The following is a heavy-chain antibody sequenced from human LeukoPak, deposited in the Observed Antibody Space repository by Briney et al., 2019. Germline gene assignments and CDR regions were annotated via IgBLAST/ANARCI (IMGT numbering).Heavy chain of an antibody. J-gene: IGHJ6*03. V-gene: IGHV1-8*02. CDR1: GYTFTSYG. D-gene: IGHD2-2*01. CDR3: ASRQYCSSTSCEGDYYYYYMDV. CDR2: MNPNSGNT. Sequence: ASVKVSCKASGYTFTSYGISWVRQATGQGLEWMGWMNPNSGNTGYAQKFQGRVTMTRNTSISTAYMELSSLRSEDTAVYYCASRQYCSSTSCEGDYYYYYMDVWGKGTTVTVSS.